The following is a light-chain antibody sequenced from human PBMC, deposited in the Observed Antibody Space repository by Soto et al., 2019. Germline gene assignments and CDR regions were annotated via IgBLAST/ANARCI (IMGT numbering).Light chain of an antibody. CDR2: DVI. CDR3: SSYTRSSISV. Sequence: QSVLTQPASLPGSPGKPLTTSGPGTSSAVGGYDYVSWYQQHPGKAPTLLIYDVINRPSGVSFRFSGSKSGNTASLTISGLQAEDEAEYYCSSYTRSSISVFGTGTKLTVL. J-gene: IGLJ1*01. V-gene: IGLV2-14*01. CDR1: SSAVGGYDY.